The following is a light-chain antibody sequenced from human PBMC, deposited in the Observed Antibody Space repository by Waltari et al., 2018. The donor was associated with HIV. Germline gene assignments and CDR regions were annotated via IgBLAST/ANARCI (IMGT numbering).Light chain of an antibody. Sequence: EIVMTQSPATLSVSPGERATLSCRASQSVSSTSLAWYQQKPGQSPRLLIYSASTRANGIPDRFRGSGSGTDFSLTISRLEPEDFAVYYCQRYGRSRTFGQGTKVEIK. J-gene: IGKJ1*01. CDR1: QSVSSTS. V-gene: IGKV3-20*01. CDR2: SAS. CDR3: QRYGRSRT.